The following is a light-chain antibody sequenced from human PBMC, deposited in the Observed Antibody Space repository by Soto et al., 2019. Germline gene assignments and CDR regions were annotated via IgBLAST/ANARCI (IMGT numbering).Light chain of an antibody. J-gene: IGKJ2*01. CDR2: AAS. CDR3: QQYVAPPPYT. Sequence: EIVLTQSPGTLSLSPGDRATLSCWASQSVTNNYLAWYQQKPGQAPRLLIYAASSRATGIPDRFSGSASGTDFTLTISRLEPEDFAVYYCQQYVAPPPYTLGQGTKLEIK. V-gene: IGKV3-20*01. CDR1: QSVTNNY.